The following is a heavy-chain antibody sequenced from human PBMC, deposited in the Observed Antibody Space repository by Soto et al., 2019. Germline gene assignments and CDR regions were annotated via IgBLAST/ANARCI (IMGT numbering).Heavy chain of an antibody. CDR1: GGSFSGYY. V-gene: IGHV4-34*01. D-gene: IGHD2-15*01. Sequence: SETLSLTCAVYGGSFSGYYWSWIRQPPGKGLEWIGEINHSGSTNYNPSLKSRVTISVDTSKNQFSLKLSSVTAADTAVYYCARQETYFVVVVAATLASRRVWFDPWGQGTLVTVSS. CDR3: ARQETYFVVVVAATLASRRVWFDP. CDR2: INHSGST. J-gene: IGHJ5*02.